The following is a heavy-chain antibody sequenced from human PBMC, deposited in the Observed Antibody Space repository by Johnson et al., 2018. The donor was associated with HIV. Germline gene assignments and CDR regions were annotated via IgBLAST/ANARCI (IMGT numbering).Heavy chain of an antibody. CDR3: ARERNYGTHAAFDI. J-gene: IGHJ3*02. CDR1: GFTFSSYG. V-gene: IGHV3-30*02. CDR2: IRYDGNNR. D-gene: IGHD1-7*01. Sequence: QEQLVESGGGVVQPGGSLRLSCAASGFTFSSYGMHWVRQAPGKGLEWVAFIRYDGNNRYYADSVKGRFTISRDNPKNTLHLQMNSLRPEDTAVYYCARERNYGTHAAFDIWGQGTMVTVSS.